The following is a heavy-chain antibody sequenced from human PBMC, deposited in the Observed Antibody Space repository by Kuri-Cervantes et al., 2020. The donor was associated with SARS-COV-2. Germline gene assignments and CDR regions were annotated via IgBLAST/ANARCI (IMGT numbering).Heavy chain of an antibody. D-gene: IGHD6-6*01. CDR3: ARVKDSSSSYFDY. J-gene: IGHJ4*02. V-gene: IGHV1-69*05. CDR1: GVTFSSYA. CDR2: IIPIFGTA. Sequence: SVKVSCKASGVTFSSYAISWVRQAPGQGLEWMGRIIPIFGTANYAQKFQGRVTITTDESTSTAYMELSSLRSEDTAVYYCARVKDSSSSYFDYWGQGTRVTVSS.